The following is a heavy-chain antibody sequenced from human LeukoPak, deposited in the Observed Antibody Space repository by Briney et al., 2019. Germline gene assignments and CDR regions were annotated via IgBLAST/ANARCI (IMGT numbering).Heavy chain of an antibody. CDR3: AGRAITFGGVIVICSAFDI. CDR1: GGSISSSIYY. D-gene: IGHD3-16*02. Sequence: PSEILSLTCTVSGGSISSSIYYWGWIRQPPGKGLEWIGTIYSSGSTYYNPSLKSRVTISVDTSKNQFSLKLSSVTAADTAVYYCAGRAITFGGVIVICSAFDIWGQGTMFSLSS. CDR2: IYSSGST. V-gene: IGHV4-39*01. J-gene: IGHJ3*02.